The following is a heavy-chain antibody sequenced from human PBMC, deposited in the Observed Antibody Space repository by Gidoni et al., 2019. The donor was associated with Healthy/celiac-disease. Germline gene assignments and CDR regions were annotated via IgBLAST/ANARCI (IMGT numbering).Heavy chain of an antibody. Sequence: QVQLQQLCAGLLKPSETLSLTCAVYGGSFSGYYWSWIRQPPGKGLEWLGEFNHSGSTNYNPSLKSRVTISVDTSKNQFSLKLSSVTAADTAVYYCARSIHRSYYYGSGTSGAYFDYWGQGTLVTVSS. CDR2: FNHSGST. J-gene: IGHJ4*02. CDR1: GGSFSGYY. D-gene: IGHD3-10*01. V-gene: IGHV4-34*01. CDR3: ARSIHRSYYYGSGTSGAYFDY.